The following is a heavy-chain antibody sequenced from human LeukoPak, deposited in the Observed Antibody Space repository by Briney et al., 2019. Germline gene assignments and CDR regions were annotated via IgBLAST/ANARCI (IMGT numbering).Heavy chain of an antibody. Sequence: PGGSLRLYCAASGRTFSSHGMSWVRQAPGKGLEWVSTSSGSGDNTYYADSVKGRFTISRDNSKNTLYLQMNSLRAEDTAVYYCARLPIVVVPTAWENDPVDIWGQGTMVSVSS. CDR1: GRTFSSHG. V-gene: IGHV3-23*01. CDR2: SSGSGDNT. D-gene: IGHD2-21*01. CDR3: ARLPIVVVPTAWENDPVDI. J-gene: IGHJ3*02.